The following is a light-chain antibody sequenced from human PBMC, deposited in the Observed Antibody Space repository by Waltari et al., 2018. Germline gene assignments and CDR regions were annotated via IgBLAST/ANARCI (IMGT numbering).Light chain of an antibody. Sequence: DIQMTQSPSSLSASVGDRVTITCQASQDISNFLNWYQQKPGKAPKLLIYDAANSETGVPSRFSGSAYGTDFTFTISSLQPEDFATYYCQQSYTSPPTFGQGTKLEIK. J-gene: IGKJ2*01. CDR1: QDISNF. CDR2: DAA. CDR3: QQSYTSPPT. V-gene: IGKV1-33*01.